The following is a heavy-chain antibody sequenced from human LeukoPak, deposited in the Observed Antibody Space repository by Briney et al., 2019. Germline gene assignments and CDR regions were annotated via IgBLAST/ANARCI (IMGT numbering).Heavy chain of an antibody. J-gene: IGHJ4*02. CDR2: IKTDGSEK. Sequence: GGSLRLSCEGSGFTFSNYWMGWVRQAPGKGLQWVANIKTDGSEKYYVDSVKGRFTISRDNAKNSLYLQMNSLRDEDTAVYYCAGGLLGCRGGSCYPTDYWGQGTLVTVSS. CDR1: GFTFSNYW. D-gene: IGHD2-15*01. V-gene: IGHV3-7*01. CDR3: AGGLLGCRGGSCYPTDY.